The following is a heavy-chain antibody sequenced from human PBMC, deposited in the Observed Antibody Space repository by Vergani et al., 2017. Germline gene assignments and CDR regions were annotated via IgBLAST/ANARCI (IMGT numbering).Heavy chain of an antibody. J-gene: IGHJ5*02. Sequence: QVQLQESGPGLVKPSQTLSLTCTVSGGSISSGDYYWSWIRQPPGKGLEWIGYIYYSGSTYYNPSLKSRVTISVDTSKNQFSLKLSSVTAADTAVYYCARDEGYDFWSGYYRGGNWFDPWGQGTLVTVSS. CDR2: IYYSGST. V-gene: IGHV4-30-4*01. D-gene: IGHD3-3*01. CDR3: ARDEGYDFWSGYYRGGNWFDP. CDR1: GGSISSGDYY.